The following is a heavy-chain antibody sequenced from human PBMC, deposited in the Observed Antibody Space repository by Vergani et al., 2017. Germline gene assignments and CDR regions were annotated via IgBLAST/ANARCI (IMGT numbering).Heavy chain of an antibody. D-gene: IGHD2-15*01. J-gene: IGHJ5*02. Sequence: EVQLVQSGAEVKKPGATVKISCKVSGYTFTDYYMHWVQQAPGKGLEWMGLVDPEDGETIYAEKFQGRVTITADTSTDTAYMELSSLISEDTAVYYCATDRVKIAATLASNWFDPWGQGTLVTVSS. CDR1: GYTFTDYY. CDR2: VDPEDGET. V-gene: IGHV1-69-2*01. CDR3: ATDRVKIAATLASNWFDP.